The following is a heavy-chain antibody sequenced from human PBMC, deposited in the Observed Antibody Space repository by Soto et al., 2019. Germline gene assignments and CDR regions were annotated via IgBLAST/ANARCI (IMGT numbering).Heavy chain of an antibody. CDR2: IDTSGHST. D-gene: IGHD6-13*01. CDR3: AKDSWYFDL. Sequence: GGSLRLSCEASGFVFTNFWMHWVRHVRGKGLVWVARIDTSGHSTNYAESVKGRFTISRDNAKNTVSLQMNSLRVEDTGVYYCAKDSWYFDLWSQGSQATVSS. V-gene: IGHV3-74*01. J-gene: IGHJ4*02. CDR1: GFVFTNFW.